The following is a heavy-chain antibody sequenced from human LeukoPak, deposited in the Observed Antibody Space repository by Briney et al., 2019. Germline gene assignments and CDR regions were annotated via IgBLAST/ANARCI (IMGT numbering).Heavy chain of an antibody. CDR2: ISGCGGST. Sequence: GGSLRLSCAASGFTFSSYAMSWVRQAPGKGLEWVSAISGCGGSTYYADSEKGRFTISRDNSKNTLYLQMNSLRAEDTAVYYCAKGVSGYPGGSFDPWGQGTLVTVSS. CDR3: AKGVSGYPGGSFDP. V-gene: IGHV3-23*01. J-gene: IGHJ5*02. CDR1: GFTFSSYA. D-gene: IGHD3-3*01.